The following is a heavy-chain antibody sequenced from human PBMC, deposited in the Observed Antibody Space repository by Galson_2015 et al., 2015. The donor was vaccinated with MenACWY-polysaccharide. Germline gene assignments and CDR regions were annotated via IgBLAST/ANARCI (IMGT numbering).Heavy chain of an antibody. CDR2: IQYDAVYK. J-gene: IGHJ3*02. CDR1: TVTFRGSG. V-gene: IGHV3-33*01. Sequence: SLRLSCAASTVTFRGSGMHWVRQAPGKGLEWVAVIQYDAVYKQYLDSVKGRFSVSRDNSKSTLYLEMNNLRAEDTALYYCAREGSRSVFHACDTWGQGTMVIV. D-gene: IGHD1-26*01. CDR3: AREGSRSVFHACDT.